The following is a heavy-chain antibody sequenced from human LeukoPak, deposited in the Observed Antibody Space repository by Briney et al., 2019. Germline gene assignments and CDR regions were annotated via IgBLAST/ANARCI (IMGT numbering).Heavy chain of an antibody. Sequence: PGGSLRLSCAASGFIFSPYGMHWVRQAPGKGLEWVAVIWSDGSNKYYADSVKGRFTISRDNSKNTLYLQMNSLRVEDTAMYYCARASGSYDYWGLGTLVTVSS. CDR1: GFIFSPYG. CDR3: ARASGSYDY. V-gene: IGHV3-33*01. D-gene: IGHD1-26*01. CDR2: IWSDGSNK. J-gene: IGHJ4*02.